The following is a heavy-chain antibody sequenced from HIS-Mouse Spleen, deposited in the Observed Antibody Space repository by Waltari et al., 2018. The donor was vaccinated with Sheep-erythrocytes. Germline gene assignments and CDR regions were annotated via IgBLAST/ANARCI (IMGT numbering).Heavy chain of an antibody. CDR3: AKDRRGFWDY. V-gene: IGHV3-30*18. D-gene: IGHD3-10*01. CDR1: GSTFSSYG. J-gene: IGHJ4*02. Sequence: QVQLVESGGGVVQPGRSRRLSCAAFGSTFSSYGMHWVRQAPGKGLEWVAVISYDGSNKYYADSVKGRFTISRDNSKNTLYLQMNSLRAEDTAVYYCAKDRRGFWDYWGQGTLVTVSS. CDR2: ISYDGSNK.